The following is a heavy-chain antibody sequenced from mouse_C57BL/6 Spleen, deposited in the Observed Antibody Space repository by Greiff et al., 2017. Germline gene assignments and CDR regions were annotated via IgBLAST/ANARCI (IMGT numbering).Heavy chain of an antibody. CDR2: ISSGSSNI. J-gene: IGHJ4*01. CDR1: GFTFSDYG. D-gene: IGHD2-4*01. V-gene: IGHV5-17*01. Sequence: EVQLMESGGGLVKPGGSLKLSCAASGFTFSDYGMHWVRQAPEKGLEWVAYISSGSSNIYYADTVKGRFTISRDNAKNTLFLQMNSLRSGDTSMYDCARSVRDYDSYAMDYWGQGTSVTVSS. CDR3: ARSVRDYDSYAMDY.